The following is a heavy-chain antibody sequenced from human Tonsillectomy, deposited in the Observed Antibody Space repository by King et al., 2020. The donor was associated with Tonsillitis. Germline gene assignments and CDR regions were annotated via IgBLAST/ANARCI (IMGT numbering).Heavy chain of an antibody. CDR1: GDSVSNNSAA. CDR2: TYYRSKWYN. Sequence: VQLQQAGPGLVKPSQTLSLTCAISGDSVSNNSAAWNWIRQSPSRGLEWLGRTYYRSKWYNDYALSVKSRITINPDTSKNQFSLQLNSVTPEDPAVYYCARYLVRQGRLLVAVTSDAFDVWGQGTMVTVSS. V-gene: IGHV6-1*01. D-gene: IGHD6-19*01. J-gene: IGHJ3*01. CDR3: ARYLVRQGRLLVAVTSDAFDV.